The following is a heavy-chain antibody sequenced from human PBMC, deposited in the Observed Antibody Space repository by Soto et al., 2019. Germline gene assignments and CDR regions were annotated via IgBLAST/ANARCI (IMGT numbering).Heavy chain of an antibody. CDR1: GGSISSYY. Sequence: SETLSLTCTVSGGSISSYYWSWIRQPPGKGLEWIGYIYYSGSTNYNPSLKSRVTISVDTSKNQFSLTLSSVTAADTAVYYCARHSALYYYYYMDVWGKGTTGTVSS. V-gene: IGHV4-59*08. D-gene: IGHD3-10*01. J-gene: IGHJ6*03. CDR2: IYYSGST. CDR3: ARHSALYYYYYMDV.